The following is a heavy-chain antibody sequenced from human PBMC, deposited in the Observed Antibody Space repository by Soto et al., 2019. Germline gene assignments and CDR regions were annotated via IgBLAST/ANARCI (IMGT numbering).Heavy chain of an antibody. CDR2: ISGSGGST. CDR3: AKDRYSGYDSRTYYFDY. J-gene: IGHJ4*02. D-gene: IGHD5-12*01. Sequence: GGSLRLSCAASGFTFSSYAMSWVRQAPGKGLEWVSAISGSGGSTYYADSVKGRFTISRDNSKNTLYLQMNSLRAEDTAVYYCAKDRYSGYDSRTYYFDYWGQGTLVTVSS. V-gene: IGHV3-23*01. CDR1: GFTFSSYA.